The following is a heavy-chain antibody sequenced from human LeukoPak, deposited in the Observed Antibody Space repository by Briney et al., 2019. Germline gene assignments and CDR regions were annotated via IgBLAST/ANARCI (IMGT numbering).Heavy chain of an antibody. D-gene: IGHD2-15*01. J-gene: IGHJ3*02. CDR3: ARDGVHCSVPACYSFFAFDM. Sequence: PGGSLRLSCAASGFTFSSYAMSWVRQAPGKGLEWVSAISGSGGSTYYADSVKGRFTISRDNPKNTLYLQMNSLRAEDTAVYYCARDGVHCSVPACYSFFAFDMWGQGTMVTVSS. CDR2: ISGSGGST. CDR1: GFTFSSYA. V-gene: IGHV3-23*01.